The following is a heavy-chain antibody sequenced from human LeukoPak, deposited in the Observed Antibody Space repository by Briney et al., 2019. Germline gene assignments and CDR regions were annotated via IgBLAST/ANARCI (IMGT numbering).Heavy chain of an antibody. Sequence: ASVKVSCKASGYTFTSYVISWVRQAPGQGLEWMGWISAHNGDTKYAQKVQGRVTMTTDTSTRTAYMELRSLRSDDTAVYYCAKVDPITAVPTGEDYWGQGTLVTVSS. CDR3: AKVDPITAVPTGEDY. V-gene: IGHV1-18*01. J-gene: IGHJ4*02. CDR2: ISAHNGDT. D-gene: IGHD1-20*01. CDR1: GYTFTSYV.